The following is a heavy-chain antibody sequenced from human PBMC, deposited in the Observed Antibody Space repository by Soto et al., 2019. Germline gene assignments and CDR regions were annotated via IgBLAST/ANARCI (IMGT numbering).Heavy chain of an antibody. J-gene: IGHJ5*02. CDR1: GGSISSSSYY. Sequence: SETLSLTCTVSGGSISSSSYYWGWIRQPPGKGLEWIGSIYYSGSTYHNPSLKSRVTISVDTSKNQFSLKLSSVTAADTAVYYCARQLYDFPPRNWFDPWGQGTLVTVSS. CDR3: ARQLYDFPPRNWFDP. CDR2: IYYSGST. V-gene: IGHV4-39*01. D-gene: IGHD3-3*01.